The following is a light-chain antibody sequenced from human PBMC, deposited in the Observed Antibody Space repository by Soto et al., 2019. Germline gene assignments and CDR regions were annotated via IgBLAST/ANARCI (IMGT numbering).Light chain of an antibody. V-gene: IGLV2-8*01. Sequence: QSVLTQPPSASGSPGHSVTVSCTGTSSDVGGYNYVSWYQQHPGKAPKLMIYEVSKRPSRVPDRFSGSKSGNTASLTVSALQAEDEADYYCSSYAGSNNVFGTGTKVTVL. CDR3: SSYAGSNNV. CDR1: SSDVGGYNY. J-gene: IGLJ1*01. CDR2: EVS.